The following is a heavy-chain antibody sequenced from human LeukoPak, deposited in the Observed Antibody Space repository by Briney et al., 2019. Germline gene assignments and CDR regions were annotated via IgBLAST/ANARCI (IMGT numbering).Heavy chain of an antibody. CDR2: VYYSGST. CDR1: GGSISSSSYY. D-gene: IGHD2-8*01. Sequence: MPSETLSLTCTVSGGSISSSSYYWGWIRQAPGKGLEWIGNVYYSGSTFYNPSLKSRVTISVDTSKNQFSLKLRSVTAADTAIYYCARASFNVVFGNWFDPWGQGTLVTVSS. V-gene: IGHV4-39*01. J-gene: IGHJ5*02. CDR3: ARASFNVVFGNWFDP.